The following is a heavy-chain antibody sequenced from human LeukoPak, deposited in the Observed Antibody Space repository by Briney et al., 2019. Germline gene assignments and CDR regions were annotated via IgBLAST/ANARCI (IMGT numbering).Heavy chain of an antibody. CDR1: GFTFSSYS. D-gene: IGHD1-1*01. CDR3: ATQRHPSDHLFDY. Sequence: GGSLRLSGAASGFTFSSYSMNWVRQAPGKGLEWVSSISSSSSYIYYADSVKGRFTISRDNAKNSLYLQMNSLRAEDTAVYYCATQRHPSDHLFDYWGQGTLVTVSS. CDR2: ISSSSSYI. V-gene: IGHV3-21*01. J-gene: IGHJ4*02.